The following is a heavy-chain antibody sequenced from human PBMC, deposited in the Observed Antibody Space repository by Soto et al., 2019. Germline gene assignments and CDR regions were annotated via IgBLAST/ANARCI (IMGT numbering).Heavy chain of an antibody. V-gene: IGHV3-74*01. CDR2: IYFDGITT. CDR1: GFTFNTHW. D-gene: IGHD1-26*01. CDR3: ARGGAMGVDY. Sequence: SLRLSFTASGFTFNTHWMHWVRQAPGKGLVWVSRIYFDGITTNYADSVKGRLTVSRDNAKNTVYLHVNNLRDEETAVYYCARGGAMGVDYWGQGTLVTVSS. J-gene: IGHJ4*02.